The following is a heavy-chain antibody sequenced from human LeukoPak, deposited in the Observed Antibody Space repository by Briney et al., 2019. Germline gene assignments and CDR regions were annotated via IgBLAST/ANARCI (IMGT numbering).Heavy chain of an antibody. CDR2: ISYDGSNK. Sequence: GGSLRLSCAASGFTFSSYGMHWVRQAPGKGLEWVAVISYDGSNKYYADSVEGRFTISRDNSKNTLYLQMNSLRAEDTAVYYCARETDIAVAANYFDYWGQGTLVTVSS. CDR1: GFTFSSYG. CDR3: ARETDIAVAANYFDY. V-gene: IGHV3-30*03. J-gene: IGHJ4*02. D-gene: IGHD6-19*01.